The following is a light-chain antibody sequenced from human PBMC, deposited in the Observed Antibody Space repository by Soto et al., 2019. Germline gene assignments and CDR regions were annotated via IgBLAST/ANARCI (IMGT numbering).Light chain of an antibody. CDR3: LQDYSYTWT. CDR2: AAS. CDR1: QSITSY. J-gene: IGKJ1*01. Sequence: IQMTKSPSSLSASVRDIVTITCRASQSITSYLNWYQQKPGKAPKLLIYAASSLQSGVPSRFSGSASGTDFTLTISSLQPEDFATYYCLQDYSYTWTFGQGTKVDIK. V-gene: IGKV1-6*01.